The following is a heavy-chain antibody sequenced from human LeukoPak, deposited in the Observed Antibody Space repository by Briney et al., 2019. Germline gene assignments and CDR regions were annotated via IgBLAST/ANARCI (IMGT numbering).Heavy chain of an antibody. Sequence: GGSLRLTCAASGFTFSSYAMSWVRQAPGKGLEWVSAISGSGGSTYYADSVKGRFTISRDNSKNTLYLQMNSLRAEDTAVYYCAKGWELLGWQNAFDIWGQGTMVTVSS. D-gene: IGHD1-26*01. CDR3: AKGWELLGWQNAFDI. J-gene: IGHJ3*02. V-gene: IGHV3-23*01. CDR1: GFTFSSYA. CDR2: ISGSGGST.